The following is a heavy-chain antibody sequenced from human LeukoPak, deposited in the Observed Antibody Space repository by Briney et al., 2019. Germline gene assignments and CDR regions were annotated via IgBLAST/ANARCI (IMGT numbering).Heavy chain of an antibody. CDR3: AGKAAAVDAFDI. D-gene: IGHD6-25*01. CDR1: GGSISSSNW. Sequence: SGTLSLTCAVPGGSISSSNWWSWVRQPPGKGLEWIGEMFHSGSASYNPSLRSRATISVDKSNNQFSLKLSSVTAADTAVYYCAGKAAAVDAFDIWGQGTMVTVSS. V-gene: IGHV4-4*02. CDR2: MFHSGSA. J-gene: IGHJ3*02.